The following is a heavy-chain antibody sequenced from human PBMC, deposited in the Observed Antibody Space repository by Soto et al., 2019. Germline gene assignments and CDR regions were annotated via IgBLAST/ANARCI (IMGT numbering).Heavy chain of an antibody. CDR2: ISGYNGNT. J-gene: IGHJ4*02. CDR3: ARGSAYSTPWSFDS. V-gene: IGHV1-18*01. D-gene: IGHD2-8*01. CDR1: CYTFTRYG. Sequence: QVQLLQSGAEVKKPGASVRVSCKTSCYTFTRYGVSWVRQAPGQGLEWMGWISGYNGNTKEAHKFEGRVILTTDTAANTAHMELRSLTSNDTAVYYCARGSAYSTPWSFDSWGQGTLVTVSS.